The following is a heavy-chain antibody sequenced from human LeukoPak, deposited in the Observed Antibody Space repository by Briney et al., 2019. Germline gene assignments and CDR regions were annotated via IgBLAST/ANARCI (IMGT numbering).Heavy chain of an antibody. CDR3: ARGAWATRLAS. D-gene: IGHD2-15*01. CDR2: IYESGTT. J-gene: IGHJ4*02. CDR1: GESLNSYY. Sequence: SSETLSLTCAVYGESLNSYYWSWVRQPPGEGLEWIGEIYESGTTEYNPSLKSRVAISMVPSKQQFSLRLSSVTAADTAVYYCARGAWATRLASWGLGTPVIVSS. V-gene: IGHV4-34*01.